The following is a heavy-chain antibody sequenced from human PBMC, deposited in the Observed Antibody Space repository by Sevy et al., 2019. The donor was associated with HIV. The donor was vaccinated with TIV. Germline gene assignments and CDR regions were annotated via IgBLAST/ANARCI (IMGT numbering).Heavy chain of an antibody. J-gene: IGHJ5*02. CDR2: IIPIFGTA. CDR1: GGTFSSYA. D-gene: IGHD2-2*01. V-gene: IGHV1-69*06. Sequence: ASVKVSCKASGGTFSSYAISWVRQAPGQGLEWMGGIIPIFGTANYAQKFQGRVTITADKSTSTAYMELSSLRSEDTAVYYCAREGGLGYCSSTSCKNNWFEPWGQGTLVTVSS. CDR3: AREGGLGYCSSTSCKNNWFEP.